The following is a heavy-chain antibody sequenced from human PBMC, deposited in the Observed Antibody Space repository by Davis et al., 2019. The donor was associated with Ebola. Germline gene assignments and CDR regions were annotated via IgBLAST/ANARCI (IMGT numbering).Heavy chain of an antibody. J-gene: IGHJ4*02. CDR1: GYTFTGYY. CDR3: ARGGPYYYDSSGYFTH. CDR2: INPNSGGT. V-gene: IGHV1-2*02. Sequence: ASVQVSCNASGYTFTGYYMHWVRQAPAQGLEWMGWINPNSGGTNDAQKFQGRVTMTRDTSISTAYMELSRLRSDDTAVYYCARGGPYYYDSSGYFTHWGQGTLVTVSS. D-gene: IGHD3-22*01.